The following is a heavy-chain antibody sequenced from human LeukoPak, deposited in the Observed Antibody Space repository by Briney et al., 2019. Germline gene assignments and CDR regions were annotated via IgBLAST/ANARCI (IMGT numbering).Heavy chain of an antibody. CDR1: GYTFTGYY. CDR2: INPNSGGT. Sequence: ASVKDSCKASGYTFTGYYMHWVRQAPGQGLEWMGRINPNSGGTNYAQKFQGRVTMTRDTSISTAYMELSRLRSDDTAVYYCARGRPFYSGSYEAINWFDPWGQGTLVTVSS. D-gene: IGHD1-26*01. J-gene: IGHJ5*02. CDR3: ARGRPFYSGSYEAINWFDP. V-gene: IGHV1-2*06.